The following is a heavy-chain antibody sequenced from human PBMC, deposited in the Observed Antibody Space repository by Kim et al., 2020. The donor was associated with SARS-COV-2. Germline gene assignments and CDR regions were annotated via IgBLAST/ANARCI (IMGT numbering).Heavy chain of an antibody. J-gene: IGHJ6*01. Sequence: EGSLRLSCAASGLTFSNYGMHWVRQAPGKGLEWVAIIWYDGSRKKYADSVKGRFTISRDNAKNTLYLQMDSLRAEDTATYYCARSGGHYYSGPYYYNYYGLDVWRQGTTDTVSS. CDR2: IWYDGSRK. V-gene: IGHV3-33*01. CDR1: GLTFSNYG. D-gene: IGHD5-12*01. CDR3: ARSGGHYYSGPYYYNYYGLDV.